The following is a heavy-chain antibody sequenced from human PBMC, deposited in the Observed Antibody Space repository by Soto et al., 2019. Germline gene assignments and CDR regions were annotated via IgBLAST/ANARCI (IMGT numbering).Heavy chain of an antibody. D-gene: IGHD2-2*01. V-gene: IGHV3-21*01. J-gene: IGHJ6*02. CDR3: ARLCSTTSCYDYYGMDV. CDR2: ISSSSTNI. Sequence: GSLRLSCAASGFNFSNYSMIWVRQAPGKGLKWVSLISSSSTNIYYADSVKGRFTISRDNANYSVNLQMNSLRAEDTAVYYCARLCSTTSCYDYYGMDVWGQGTTVTVSS. CDR1: GFNFSNYS.